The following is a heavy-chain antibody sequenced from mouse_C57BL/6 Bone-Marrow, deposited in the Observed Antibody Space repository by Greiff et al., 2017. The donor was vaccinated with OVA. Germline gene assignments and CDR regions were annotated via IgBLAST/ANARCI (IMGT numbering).Heavy chain of an antibody. D-gene: IGHD2-10*02. CDR3: AMYGNYVAEIAY. J-gene: IGHJ3*01. CDR1: GYTFTSYT. CDR2: INPSSGYT. Sequence: QVHVKQSGAELARPGASVKMSCKASGYTFTSYTMHWVKQRPGQGLEWIGYINPSSGYTKYNQKFKDKATVTADKSSSTAYMQLSSLTAEDSAVYYRAMYGNYVAEIAYWGQGTLVTVSA. V-gene: IGHV1-4*01.